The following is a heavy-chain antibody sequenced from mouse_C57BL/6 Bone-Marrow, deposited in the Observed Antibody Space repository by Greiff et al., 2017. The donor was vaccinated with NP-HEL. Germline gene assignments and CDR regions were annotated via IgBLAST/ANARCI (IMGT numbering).Heavy chain of an antibody. Sequence: VQLQQSGPELVKPGASVKISCKASGYSFTDYNMNWVKQSNGKSLEWIGVINPNYGTTSYNQKFKGTATLTVDQSSSTAYMQLNSLTSEDSAVYYCARPHYYGSSLYWYFDVWGTGTTVTVSS. J-gene: IGHJ1*03. CDR1: GYSFTDYN. V-gene: IGHV1-39*01. D-gene: IGHD1-1*01. CDR2: INPNYGTT. CDR3: ARPHYYGSSLYWYFDV.